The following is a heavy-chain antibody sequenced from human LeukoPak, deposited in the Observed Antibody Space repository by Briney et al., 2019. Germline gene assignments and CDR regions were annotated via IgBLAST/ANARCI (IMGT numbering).Heavy chain of an antibody. D-gene: IGHD3-22*01. CDR1: GGSISSYY. CDR3: ARHFPEYYDSSGYYFDY. CDR2: IYYSGST. V-gene: IGHV4-59*08. Sequence: ASETLSLTCTVSGGSISSYYWSWIRQPPGKVLEWIGYIYYSGSTNYNPSLKSRVTISVDTSKNQFSLKLSSVTAADTAVYYCARHFPEYYDSSGYYFDYWGQGTLVTVSS. J-gene: IGHJ4*02.